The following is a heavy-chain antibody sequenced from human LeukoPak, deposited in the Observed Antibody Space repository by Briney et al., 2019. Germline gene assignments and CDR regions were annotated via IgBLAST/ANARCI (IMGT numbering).Heavy chain of an antibody. V-gene: IGHV4-39*07. CDR1: GGSISSRSYY. CDR3: AREGPAKMSYSSSWPYGMDV. Sequence: KSSETLSLTCTVSGGSISSRSYYRGWIRQPPGKGLEWIGRIYTSGSTNYNPSLKSRVTMSVDTSKNQFSLKLSSVTAADTAVYYCAREGPAKMSYSSSWPYGMDVWGQGTTVTVSS. J-gene: IGHJ6*02. CDR2: IYTSGST. D-gene: IGHD6-13*01.